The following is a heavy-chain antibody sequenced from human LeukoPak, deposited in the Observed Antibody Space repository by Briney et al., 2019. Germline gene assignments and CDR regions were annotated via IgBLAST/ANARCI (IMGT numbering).Heavy chain of an antibody. V-gene: IGHV3-7*01. J-gene: IGHJ3*02. CDR3: AREGREQDDAFDI. Sequence: QSGGSLRLSGASSGFTFSSYWMSWVRQAPGKGLEWVANRKKDGSEKYYVDSVKGRFTISRDNAKNSLYLQMNSLRAEDTAVYYCAREGREQDDAFDIWGQGTMVTVSS. CDR1: GFTFSSYW. CDR2: RKKDGSEK. D-gene: IGHD1-26*01.